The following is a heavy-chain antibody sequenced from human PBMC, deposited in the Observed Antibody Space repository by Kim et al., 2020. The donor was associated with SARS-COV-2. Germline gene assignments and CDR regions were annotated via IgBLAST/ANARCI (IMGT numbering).Heavy chain of an antibody. CDR3: ASSGSYYKILDY. J-gene: IGHJ4*02. D-gene: IGHD3-10*01. V-gene: IGHV4-34*01. Sequence: NYTPSLKSRVTISVDTSKNQFSLKLSSVTAADTAVYYCASSGSYYKILDYWGQGTLVTVSS.